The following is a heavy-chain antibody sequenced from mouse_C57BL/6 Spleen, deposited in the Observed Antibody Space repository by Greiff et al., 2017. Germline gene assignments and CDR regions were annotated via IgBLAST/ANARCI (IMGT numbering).Heavy chain of an antibody. CDR3: ARPGLGEFAWFAY. Sequence: QVQLQQPGAELVRPGTSVKLSCKASGYTFTSYWMHWVKQRPGQGLEWIGVIDPSDSYTNYNQKFKGKATLTVDTSSSTAYMQLSSLTSEDSAVYYCARPGLGEFAWFAYWGQGTLVTVSA. CDR2: IDPSDSYT. CDR1: GYTFTSYW. J-gene: IGHJ3*01. V-gene: IGHV1-59*01.